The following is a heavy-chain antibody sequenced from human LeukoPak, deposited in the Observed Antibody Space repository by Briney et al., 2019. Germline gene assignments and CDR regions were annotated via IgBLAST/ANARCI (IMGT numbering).Heavy chain of an antibody. Sequence: GGSLRLSRAASGFTFSSNNKSGGRQAPGKGRERVSVIYSGGSTYYADSVKGRFSISRDNSKNTLYLQMNSLSPEDTAVYYCARGRWFDPCGQGTLVTVSP. CDR1: GFTFSSNN. CDR2: IYSGGST. CDR3: ARGRWFDP. V-gene: IGHV3-66*02. J-gene: IGHJ5*02. D-gene: IGHD3-10*01.